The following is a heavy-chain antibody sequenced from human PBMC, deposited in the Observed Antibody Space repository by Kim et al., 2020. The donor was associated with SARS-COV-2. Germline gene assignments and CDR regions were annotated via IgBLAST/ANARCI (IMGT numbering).Heavy chain of an antibody. CDR3: TRDLTRYSSSLYGMDV. CDR2: IRSKAYGGTT. V-gene: IGHV3-49*03. J-gene: IGHJ6*02. Sequence: GGSLRLSCTASGFTFGDYAMSWFRQAPGKGLEWVGFIRSKAYGGTTEYAASVKGRFTISRDDSKSIAYLQMNSLKTEDTAVYYCTRDLTRYSSSLYGMDVRGQGTPGTASS. CDR1: GFTFGDYA. D-gene: IGHD6-6*01.